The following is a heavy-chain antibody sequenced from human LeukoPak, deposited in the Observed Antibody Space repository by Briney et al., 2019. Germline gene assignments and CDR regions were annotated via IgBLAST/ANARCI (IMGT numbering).Heavy chain of an antibody. CDR3: ARDLGYIEATMYFDY. CDR1: GFTFSDYY. CDR2: ISSSSSYT. Sequence: PGGSLRLSCAASGFTFSDYYMSWIRQAPGKGLEWVSYISSSSSYTNYADSVKGRFTISRDNAKNSLYLQMNSLRAEDTAVYYCARDLGYIEATMYFDYWGQGTLVTVSS. D-gene: IGHD5-12*01. J-gene: IGHJ4*02. V-gene: IGHV3-11*06.